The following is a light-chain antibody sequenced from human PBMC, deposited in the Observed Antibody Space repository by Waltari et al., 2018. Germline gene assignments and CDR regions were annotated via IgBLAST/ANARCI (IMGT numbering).Light chain of an antibody. CDR1: RSDVGTYYS. CDR2: DVS. CDR3: SSYTTSSTVYV. V-gene: IGLV2-14*03. J-gene: IGLJ1*01. Sequence: QSALTHPASVSGSPGQSIPISCTGTRSDVGTYYSVSWYQQQPGKAPKLMIYDVSKRPSGIANRFSGSKSGNTASLTISGLQAEDEADYYCSSYTTSSTVYVFGTGTKVTVL.